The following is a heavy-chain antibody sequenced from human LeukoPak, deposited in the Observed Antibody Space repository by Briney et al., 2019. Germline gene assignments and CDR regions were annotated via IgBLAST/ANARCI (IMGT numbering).Heavy chain of an antibody. CDR3: AVTTGTTSARWFDP. V-gene: IGHV1-69*13. J-gene: IGHJ5*02. CDR2: IAPMFGTT. Sequence: SVKVSCKASGGTFSSYAISWVRQAPGQGLEWMGGIAPMFGTTNYAQKFQGRVTITADESTSTAYMELSSLRSEDTAVYYCAVTTGTTSARWFDPWGQGTLVTVSS. CDR1: GGTFSSYA. D-gene: IGHD1-1*01.